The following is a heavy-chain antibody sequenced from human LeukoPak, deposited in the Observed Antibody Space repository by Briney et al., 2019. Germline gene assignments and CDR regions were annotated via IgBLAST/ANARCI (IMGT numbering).Heavy chain of an antibody. V-gene: IGHV3-23*01. CDR3: AKVLTGSQDY. Sequence: GGSLRLSCAASGFTFSSYAMSWVRQAPGKGLEWLSTIGGGGENTYYADSVRGRFTISRDNSKNTVYLQMKSLRAEDTAVYFCAKVLTGSQDYWGQGTLVTVSS. J-gene: IGHJ4*02. CDR1: GFTFSSYA. CDR2: IGGGGENT. D-gene: IGHD7-27*01.